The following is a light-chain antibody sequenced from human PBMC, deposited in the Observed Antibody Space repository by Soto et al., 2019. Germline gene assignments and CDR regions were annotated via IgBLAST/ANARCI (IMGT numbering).Light chain of an antibody. Sequence: VLPQSPGALSLSPGERASLSGRASQNVTSTYFAWYQQRPGQPPRLLIYAACSTATGVPDRFSASGSGTEFTLTITILEPEDFAVYYCQQYNNCPPITFGQGTRLEIK. J-gene: IGKJ5*01. CDR1: QNVTSTY. CDR2: AAC. V-gene: IGKV3-20*01. CDR3: QQYNNCPPIT.